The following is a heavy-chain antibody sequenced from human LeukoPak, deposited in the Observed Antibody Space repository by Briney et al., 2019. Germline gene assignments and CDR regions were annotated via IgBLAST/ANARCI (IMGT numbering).Heavy chain of an antibody. Sequence: PSGTLSLTCAVSGGSISSSNWWSWVRQPPGKGLEWIGEIYHSGSTNYNPSLRSRVTISVDRSKNQLSLKLSSVTAADTAVYYCARGLLGGTNAFDIWGQGKMVTVSP. CDR1: GGSISSSNW. CDR2: IYHSGST. CDR3: ARGLLGGTNAFDI. D-gene: IGHD1-26*01. V-gene: IGHV4-4*02. J-gene: IGHJ3*02.